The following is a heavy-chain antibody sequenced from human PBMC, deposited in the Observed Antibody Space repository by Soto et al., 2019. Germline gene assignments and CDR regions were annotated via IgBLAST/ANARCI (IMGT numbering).Heavy chain of an antibody. V-gene: IGHV3-23*01. D-gene: IGHD4-17*01. CDR2: ISNNGVDT. CDR3: AHARGYGVFDAVYI. J-gene: IGHJ3*02. CDR1: GCLFGTYA. Sequence: GWRGRPGSASGCLFGTYAMSWVRRARGKGLEWVSAISNNGVDTYYAESLRGRFTISRDNCINTLYLQMTSLRAEDTDVYYCAHARGYGVFDAVYIWGQGTMVTVSS.